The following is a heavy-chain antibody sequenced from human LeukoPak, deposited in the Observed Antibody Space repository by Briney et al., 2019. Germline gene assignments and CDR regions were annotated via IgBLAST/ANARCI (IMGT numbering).Heavy chain of an antibody. Sequence: GGSLRLSCAASGFTFSSYSMNWVRQAPGKGLEWVSYISSSSSTIYYADSVAGRFTISRDNSKNTLYLQMNNLRAEDTAVYYCARVGSVAAAGTPDYWGQGTLVTVSS. CDR2: ISSSSSTI. V-gene: IGHV3-48*01. J-gene: IGHJ4*02. CDR3: ARVGSVAAAGTPDY. D-gene: IGHD6-13*01. CDR1: GFTFSSYS.